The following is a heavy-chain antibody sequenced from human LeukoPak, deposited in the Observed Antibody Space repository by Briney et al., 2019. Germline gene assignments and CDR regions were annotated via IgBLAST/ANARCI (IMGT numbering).Heavy chain of an antibody. CDR1: GFTFSTYS. V-gene: IGHV3-48*02. Sequence: GGSLRLSCAASGFTFSTYSMNWVRQAPGKGLEWVSYISSRSNIIYYADSVKGRFTISRDNAENSLYLQMNSLRDEDTAVYYCARGGIVVVGTASPDYWGQGTLVTVSS. J-gene: IGHJ4*02. CDR3: ARGGIVVVGTASPDY. D-gene: IGHD2-15*01. CDR2: ISSRSNII.